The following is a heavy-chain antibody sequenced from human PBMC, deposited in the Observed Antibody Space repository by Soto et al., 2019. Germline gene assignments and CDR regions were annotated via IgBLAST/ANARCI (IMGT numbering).Heavy chain of an antibody. J-gene: IGHJ5*02. V-gene: IGHV4-61*01. CDR1: GGSVSIGSYY. D-gene: IGHD6-19*01. CDR3: ERARGYSSGWYPTEVNWFDP. CDR2: IYYSGST. Sequence: PSETLSLTCTVSGGSVSIGSYYWSWIRQPPGKGLEWIGYIYYSGSTNYNPSLKSRVTISVDTSKNQFSLKLSSVTAADTAVYYCERARGYSSGWYPTEVNWFDPWGQGTLVTVSS.